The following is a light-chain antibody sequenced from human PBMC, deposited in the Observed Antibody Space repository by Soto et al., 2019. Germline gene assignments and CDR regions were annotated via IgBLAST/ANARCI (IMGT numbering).Light chain of an antibody. Sequence: QSVLTQPASVSGSPGQSITISCTGTSSDVGNYNLVTWYQQHPGKAPKLMIYEVSKRPSRVSNRFSGSKSGNTASLTISGLQAEDEADYYCCSYAGSSTCVFGTGTKVPS. CDR2: EVS. CDR1: SSDVGNYNL. V-gene: IGLV2-23*02. J-gene: IGLJ1*01. CDR3: CSYAGSSTCV.